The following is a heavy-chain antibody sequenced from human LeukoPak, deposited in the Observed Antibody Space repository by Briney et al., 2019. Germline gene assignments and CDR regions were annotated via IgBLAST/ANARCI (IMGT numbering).Heavy chain of an antibody. Sequence: ASVRVSCKASGYTFTSYDINWVRQATGQGLEWTGFKNPSSGRTGFAQKFQGRFTMTTDTSISTAYMELSSLTSEDTAVYYCARGPVSSHGMDVWGQGATVTVSS. J-gene: IGHJ6*02. CDR3: ARGPVSSHGMDV. V-gene: IGHV1-8*01. CDR2: KNPSSGRT. CDR1: GYTFTSYD.